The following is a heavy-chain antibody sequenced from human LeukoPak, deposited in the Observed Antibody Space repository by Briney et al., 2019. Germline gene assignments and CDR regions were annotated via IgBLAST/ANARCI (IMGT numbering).Heavy chain of an antibody. CDR3: ARDRYSGSYWGYYFDY. V-gene: IGHV1-69*06. J-gene: IGHJ4*02. CDR1: GGTFSSYA. D-gene: IGHD1-26*01. CDR2: IIPIFGTA. Sequence: GASVKVSCKASGGTFSSYAISWVRQAPGQGLEWMGGIIPIFGTANYAQKFQGRVTITADKSTSSAYMELSSLRSEDTAVYYCARDRYSGSYWGYYFDYWGQGTLATVSS.